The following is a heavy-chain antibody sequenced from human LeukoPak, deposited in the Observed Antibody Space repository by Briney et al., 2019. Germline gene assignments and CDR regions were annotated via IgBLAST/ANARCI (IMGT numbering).Heavy chain of an antibody. D-gene: IGHD3-10*01. CDR2: TYSNGRT. J-gene: IGHJ6*03. V-gene: IGHV3-53*01. CDR1: EFSVSSNY. CDR3: ARVLSGRGSLYDYYYYMDV. Sequence: GGSLRLSCAASEFSVSSNYMSWVRQAPGKGLEWVSVTYSNGRTYYADSVKGRFTISRDISKNTLYLQMNSLRAEDTAVYYCARVLSGRGSLYDYYYYMDVWGKGTTVTISS.